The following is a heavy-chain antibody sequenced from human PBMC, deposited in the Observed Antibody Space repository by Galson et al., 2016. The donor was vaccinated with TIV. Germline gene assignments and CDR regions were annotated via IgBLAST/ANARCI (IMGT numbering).Heavy chain of an antibody. V-gene: IGHV1-8*02. J-gene: IGHJ4*02. CDR1: GYTFTSYD. CDR3: ARSGDYGDY. Sequence: SVKVSCKASGYTFTSYDINWVRQATGQGLEWMGWMNPNSGNTGYAQKFRGRVTMTRNTAVRTAYMELRSLRSEDTAVYYCARSGDYGDYWGQGTLVTVSS. CDR2: MNPNSGNT. D-gene: IGHD4-17*01.